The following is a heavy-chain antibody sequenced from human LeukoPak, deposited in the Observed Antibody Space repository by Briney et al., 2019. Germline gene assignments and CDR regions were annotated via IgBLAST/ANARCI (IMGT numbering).Heavy chain of an antibody. D-gene: IGHD6-13*01. V-gene: IGHV3-53*01. J-gene: IGHJ2*01. CDR2: ISNDGGT. CDR3: AKDVGIAAASDL. Sequence: GGSLRLSCAASGFTVSSYYMSWVRQAPGKGLESVSVISNDGGTYYADSVKGRFTISRDNSKNTLYLQMNSLRAEDTAVYYCAKDVGIAAASDLWGRGTLVTVSS. CDR1: GFTVSSYY.